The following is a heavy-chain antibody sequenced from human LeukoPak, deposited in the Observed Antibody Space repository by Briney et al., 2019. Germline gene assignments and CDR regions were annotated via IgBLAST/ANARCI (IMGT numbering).Heavy chain of an antibody. V-gene: IGHV4-30-4*01. CDR1: GGSISSGDYY. D-gene: IGHD3-22*01. Sequence: SETLSLTCTVSGGSISSGDYYWSWIRQPPGKGLEWIGYIYYSGSTYYNPSLKSRVTISVDTSKNQFSLKLSSVTAADTAVYYCARITMIVAQDYYYYYYGMDVWGQGTTVTVSS. J-gene: IGHJ6*02. CDR2: IYYSGST. CDR3: ARITMIVAQDYYYYYYGMDV.